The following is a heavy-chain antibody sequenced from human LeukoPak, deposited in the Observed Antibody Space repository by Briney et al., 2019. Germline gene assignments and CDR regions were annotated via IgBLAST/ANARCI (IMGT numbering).Heavy chain of an antibody. CDR1: GGTFSSYA. D-gene: IGHD6-13*01. CDR2: IIPIFGTA. CDR3: ASPRGYSSSWLHTPLDY. V-gene: IGHV1-69*01. Sequence: GASVKVSCKASGGTFSSYAISWVRQAPGQGLEWMGGIIPIFGTANYAQKFQGRVTITADESTSTAYMELSSLRSEDTAVYYCASPRGYSSSWLHTPLDYWGQGTLVTVSS. J-gene: IGHJ4*02.